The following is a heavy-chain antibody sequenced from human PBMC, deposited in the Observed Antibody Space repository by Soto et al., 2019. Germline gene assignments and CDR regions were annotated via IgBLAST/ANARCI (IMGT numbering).Heavy chain of an antibody. V-gene: IGHV3-74*01. D-gene: IGHD2-2*01. CDR3: AKGVPAATRYFQH. Sequence: VQLVESGGGLVQPGGSLRLSCAASGFSFSSYWMHWVRHAPGKGLVWVSRINSDGSSATYADSVKGRFTISRDNAKNPLYLQMSSLTPEYTFLYYCAKGVPAATRYFQHWGQGTLVTVSS. CDR1: GFSFSSYW. CDR2: INSDGSSA. J-gene: IGHJ1*01.